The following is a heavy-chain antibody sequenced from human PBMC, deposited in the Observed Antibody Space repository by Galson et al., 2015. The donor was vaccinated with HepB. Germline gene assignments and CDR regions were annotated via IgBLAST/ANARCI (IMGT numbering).Heavy chain of an antibody. CDR1: GYTFTSYG. J-gene: IGHJ5*02. Sequence: SVKVSCKASGYTFTSYGISWVRQAPGQGLEWMGWISAYNGNTNYAQKLQGRVTMTTDTSTSTAYMELRSLRSDDTAVYYCARDWYYYDSRVTGGWFDPWGQGNLGTVSS. CDR3: ARDWYYYDSRVTGGWFDP. CDR2: ISAYNGNT. V-gene: IGHV1-18*04. D-gene: IGHD3-22*01.